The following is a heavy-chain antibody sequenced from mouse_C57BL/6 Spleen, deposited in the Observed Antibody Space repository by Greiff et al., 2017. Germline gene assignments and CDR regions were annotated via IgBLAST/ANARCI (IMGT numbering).Heavy chain of an antibody. CDR3: ASGVTAVVPFAY. D-gene: IGHD1-1*01. CDR1: GYAFSSYW. J-gene: IGHJ3*01. CDR2: IYPGDGDT. V-gene: IGHV1-80*01. Sequence: QVQLKQSGAELVKPGASVKISCKASGYAFSSYWMNWVQQRPGKGLEWIGQIYPGDGDTNYNGKFKGKATLTADKSSSTAYMQRSSLTSEDSAVYFCASGVTAVVPFAYWCQGTLVTVSA.